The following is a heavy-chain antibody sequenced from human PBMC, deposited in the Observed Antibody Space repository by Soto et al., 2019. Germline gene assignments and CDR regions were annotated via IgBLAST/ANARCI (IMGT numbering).Heavy chain of an antibody. CDR2: LYSGGTT. D-gene: IGHD3-10*01. CDR3: ARPAWGLWFGYMDV. V-gene: IGHV3-53*04. Sequence: EVQLVESGGGLVQPGGSLRLSCAVSGFTVSGNYMSWVRQAPGKGLEWVSVLYSGGTTYYADSVKGRFTISRHNSNNTLFLQTDSLRVDDTAIYYCARPAWGLWFGYMDVWGKGTTVTVSS. CDR1: GFTVSGNY. J-gene: IGHJ6*03.